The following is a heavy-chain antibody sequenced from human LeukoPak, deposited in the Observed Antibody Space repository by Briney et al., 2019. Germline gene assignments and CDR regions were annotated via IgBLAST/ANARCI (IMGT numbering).Heavy chain of an antibody. V-gene: IGHV3-48*03. J-gene: IGHJ4*02. D-gene: IGHD1-26*01. CDR3: ARDAPLWEFDY. Sequence: GGSLRLSCAASGFTFSSYEMNWVRQAPGKGLEWVSYISSSGSTIYYADSVKGRFTISRDNAKNSLYLQMNSLRAEDTAVYYCARDAPLWEFDYWGQGTLVTVSS. CDR1: GFTFSSYE. CDR2: ISSSGSTI.